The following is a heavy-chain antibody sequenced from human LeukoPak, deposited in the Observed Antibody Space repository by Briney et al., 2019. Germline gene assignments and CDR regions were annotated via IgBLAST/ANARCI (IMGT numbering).Heavy chain of an antibody. CDR1: GYTFTGYY. D-gene: IGHD3-9*01. J-gene: IGHJ4*02. CDR3: ARPETLRYFDPFDY. CDR2: INPNSGGT. V-gene: IGHV1-2*02. Sequence: ASVKVSCKASGYTFTGYYMHWVRQAPGQGLEWMGWINPNSGGTNYAQKFQGRVTMTRDTSISTAYMELSRLRSDDTAVYYCARPETLRYFDPFDYWAREPWSPSPQ.